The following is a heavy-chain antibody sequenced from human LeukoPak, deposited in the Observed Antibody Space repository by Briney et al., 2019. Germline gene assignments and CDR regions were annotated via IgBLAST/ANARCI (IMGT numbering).Heavy chain of an antibody. Sequence: SSETLSLTCTVSGGSISSSFYYWGWIRQPPGKGLEWFGSIYYSGSTYYNPSLKSRVTISVDTSKNQFSLKLSSVTAADTAVYYCARNPYYYGSGSYYNSAFDIWGQGTMVTVSS. J-gene: IGHJ3*02. D-gene: IGHD3-10*01. V-gene: IGHV4-39*01. CDR1: GGSISSSFYY. CDR3: ARNPYYYGSGSYYNSAFDI. CDR2: IYYSGST.